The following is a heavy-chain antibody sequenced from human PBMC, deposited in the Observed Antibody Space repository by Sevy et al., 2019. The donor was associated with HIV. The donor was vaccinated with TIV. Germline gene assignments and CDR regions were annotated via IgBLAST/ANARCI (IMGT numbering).Heavy chain of an antibody. D-gene: IGHD5-12*01. CDR2: ISYDGSNK. CDR1: GFTFSSYG. V-gene: IGHV3-30*18. J-gene: IGHJ4*02. CDR3: AKDIVLMVDIVATPDY. Sequence: GSLRLSCAASGFTFSSYGMHWVRQAPGKGLEWVAVISYDGSNKYYADSVKGRFTISRDNSKNTLYLQMNSLRAEDTAVYYCAKDIVLMVDIVATPDYWGQGTLVTVSS.